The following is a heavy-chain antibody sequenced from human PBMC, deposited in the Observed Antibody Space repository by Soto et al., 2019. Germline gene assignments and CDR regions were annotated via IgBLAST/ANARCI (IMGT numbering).Heavy chain of an antibody. CDR2: INPNSGIT. D-gene: IGHD6-13*01. CDR3: ARSRGAAAGINWFDP. Sequence: QVQVVQSGAEVKKPGASVKISCKASGYRFTSYYMHWVRQAPGQGLEWMGIINPNSGITNYAQNFQGRGTRTRDTSTSTVYMELSSLKSEDTAVYYCARSRGAAAGINWFDPWGQGTLVTVSS. V-gene: IGHV1-46*03. J-gene: IGHJ5*02. CDR1: GYRFTSYY.